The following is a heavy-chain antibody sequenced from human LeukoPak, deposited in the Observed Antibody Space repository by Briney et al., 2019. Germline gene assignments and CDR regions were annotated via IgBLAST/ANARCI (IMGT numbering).Heavy chain of an antibody. CDR2: IISDGSST. V-gene: IGHV3-74*01. CDR3: ARDGSLPDY. J-gene: IGHJ4*02. Sequence: GGSLRLSCTASGFTFSSYGMHWVRQTPGKGLVCVSRIISDGSSTSYADSVKGRFTISRDNAKNTLYLQMNSLRAEDTAVYYCARDGSLPDYWGQGTLVTVSS. CDR1: GFTFSSYG.